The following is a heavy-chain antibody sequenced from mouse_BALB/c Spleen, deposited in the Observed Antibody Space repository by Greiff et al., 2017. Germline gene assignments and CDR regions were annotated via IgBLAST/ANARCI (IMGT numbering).Heavy chain of an antibody. Sequence: EVKLMESGGGLVKPGGSLKLSCAASGFTFSSYAMSWVRQTPEKRLEWVATISSGGSYTYYPDSVKGRFTISRDNAKNTLYLQMSSLRSEDTAMYYCARLTTATDYYAMDYWGQGTSVTVSS. CDR3: ARLTTATDYYAMDY. J-gene: IGHJ4*01. D-gene: IGHD1-2*01. CDR2: ISSGGSYT. V-gene: IGHV5-9-3*01. CDR1: GFTFSSYA.